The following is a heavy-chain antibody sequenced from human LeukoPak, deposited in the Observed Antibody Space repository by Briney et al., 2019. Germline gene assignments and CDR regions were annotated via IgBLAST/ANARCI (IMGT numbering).Heavy chain of an antibody. J-gene: IGHJ5*02. D-gene: IGHD6-13*01. CDR1: GGSISSGGHS. Sequence: PSETLSLTCAVSGGSISSGGHSWSWIRQPPGKGMEWIAYIYYTGNTYFNPSLKSRVTISVDTSKNQFSLKLSSVTAADTAVYYCARVLAAAGNNWFDPWGQGTLVTVSS. CDR2: IYYTGNT. V-gene: IGHV4-30-4*07. CDR3: ARVLAAAGNNWFDP.